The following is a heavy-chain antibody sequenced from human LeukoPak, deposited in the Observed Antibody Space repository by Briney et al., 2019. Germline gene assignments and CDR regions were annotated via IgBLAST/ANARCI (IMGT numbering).Heavy chain of an antibody. Sequence: GGSLRLSCAASGFTFSDYYMSWIRQAPGKGLEWVSYISSSGSTIYYADSVKGRFTISRDNAKNSLYPQMNSLRAEDTAVYYCATLYGSGSYYNFNYYYYGMDVWGQGTTVTVSS. CDR3: ATLYGSGSYYNFNYYYYGMDV. CDR2: ISSSGSTI. V-gene: IGHV3-11*01. J-gene: IGHJ6*02. D-gene: IGHD3-10*01. CDR1: GFTFSDYY.